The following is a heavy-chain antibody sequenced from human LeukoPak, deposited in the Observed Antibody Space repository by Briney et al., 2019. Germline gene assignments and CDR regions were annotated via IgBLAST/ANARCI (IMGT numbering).Heavy chain of an antibody. CDR2: IYYSGST. Sequence: PSETLSLTCTVSGGSISSSSYYWGWIRQPPGKGLEWIGSIYYSGSTYYNPSLKSRVTISVDTSKNQFSLQLISVTATDTALYFCARQEGGSYYLFDSWGQGTLVTVSS. V-gene: IGHV4-39*01. CDR3: ARQEGGSYYLFDS. J-gene: IGHJ4*02. D-gene: IGHD1-26*01. CDR1: GGSISSSSYY.